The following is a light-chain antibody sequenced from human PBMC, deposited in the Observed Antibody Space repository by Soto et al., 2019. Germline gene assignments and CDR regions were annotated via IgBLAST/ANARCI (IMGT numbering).Light chain of an antibody. CDR3: SSFTGSTSYV. J-gene: IGLJ1*01. CDR2: DVS. CDR1: SSDVGGYNY. V-gene: IGLV2-14*03. Sequence: QSVLTQPASVSGSPGQSVTISCTGTSSDVGGYNYVSWYQQHPGKVPKLMIYDVSDRPSGVSNRFSGSKSGNTASLTISGLQAEDVADYYCSSFTGSTSYVFGSGTKVTVL.